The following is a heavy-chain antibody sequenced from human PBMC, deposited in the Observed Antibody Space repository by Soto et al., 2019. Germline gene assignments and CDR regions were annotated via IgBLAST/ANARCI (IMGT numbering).Heavy chain of an antibody. D-gene: IGHD2-2*01. CDR2: ISSSTSYV. J-gene: IGHJ5*01. Sequence: KTGGSLRLSCGASGFTFRRYGMNWLRQAPGKGLEWVASISSSTSYVYYADSVKGRFSTSRDNAKNILYLEMYGLRTEDTAVYYCARDPSEGRVGNWFESWGQGTLVTVSS. CDR3: ARDPSEGRVGNWFES. V-gene: IGHV3-21*06. CDR1: GFTFRRYG.